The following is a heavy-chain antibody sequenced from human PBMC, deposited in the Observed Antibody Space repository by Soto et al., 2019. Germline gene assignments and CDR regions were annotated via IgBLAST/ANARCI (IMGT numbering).Heavy chain of an antibody. Sequence: EVQLVESGGGLVKPGGSLRLSCAASGFTFINAWMTWVRQAPGKGLEWLGRIRSQRSGETTEYAAPVKGRCTISRDDSESTLYLQINSLKTEDTAVYYCATAYYDTSGFEFWGQGTLVTVSS. J-gene: IGHJ4*02. CDR2: IRSQRSGETT. CDR3: ATAYYDTSGFEF. D-gene: IGHD3-22*01. V-gene: IGHV3-15*01. CDR1: GFTFINAW.